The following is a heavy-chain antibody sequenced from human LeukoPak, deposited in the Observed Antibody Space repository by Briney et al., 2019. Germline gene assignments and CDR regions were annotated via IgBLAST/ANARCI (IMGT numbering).Heavy chain of an antibody. V-gene: IGHV3-23*01. Sequence: GGSLRLSCAASGFTFSSYAMSWVRQAPGKGLEWVAGISGGGDSTYYADSVKGRFTISRDNSKNTLYLQMSSLRVEVTAVYYCAKDRCSGSPYLFDDWGQGTLVTVSS. CDR1: GFTFSSYA. CDR2: ISGGGDST. J-gene: IGHJ4*02. D-gene: IGHD1-26*01. CDR3: AKDRCSGSPYLFDD.